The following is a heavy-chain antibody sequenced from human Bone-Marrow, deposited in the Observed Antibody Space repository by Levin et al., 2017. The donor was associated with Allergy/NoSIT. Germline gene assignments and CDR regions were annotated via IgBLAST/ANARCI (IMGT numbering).Heavy chain of an antibody. D-gene: IGHD3-22*01. CDR1: GFTFTNFA. Sequence: ASVKVSCKASGFTFTNFAMHWVRQAPGQGLEWMGWINAGNAKTKYSQEFQGRVTITTDTSATTVFMELSSLRSEDTAVYYCARVMYYYDSSGYFRAFDIWGQGTMVTVSS. CDR2: INAGNAKT. V-gene: IGHV1-3*01. J-gene: IGHJ3*02. CDR3: ARVMYYYDSSGYFRAFDI.